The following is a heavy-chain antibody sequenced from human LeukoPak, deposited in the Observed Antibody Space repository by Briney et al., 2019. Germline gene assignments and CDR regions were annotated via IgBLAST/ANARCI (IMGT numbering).Heavy chain of an antibody. CDR2: IIPIFGTA. V-gene: IGHV1-69*13. CDR1: GGTFSSYA. CDR3: TRSRRVRYCSNISCYAGFFEY. J-gene: IGHJ4*02. D-gene: IGHD2-2*01. Sequence: SVKVSCKASGGTFSSYAISWVRQAPGQGLEWMGGIIPIFGTANYAQKFQGRVTITADESTSTAYMELSSLRSEDTAVYYCTRSRRVRYCSNISCYAGFFEYWGQGTLVTVSS.